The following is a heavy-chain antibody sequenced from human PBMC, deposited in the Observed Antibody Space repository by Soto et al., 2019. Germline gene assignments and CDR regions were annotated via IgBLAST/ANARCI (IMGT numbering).Heavy chain of an antibody. J-gene: IGHJ4*02. CDR2: IKSKTDGGTT. CDR3: TTDHDFWSGYDQKWGLRAFDY. Sequence: EVQLVESGGGLVKPGGSLRLSCAASGFTFSNAWMNWVRQAPGKGLEWVGRIKSKTDGGTTDYAAPVKGRFTISRDDSKNTLYLQMNSLKTEDTAVYYCTTDHDFWSGYDQKWGLRAFDYWGQGTLVTVSS. D-gene: IGHD3-3*01. CDR1: GFTFSNAW. V-gene: IGHV3-15*07.